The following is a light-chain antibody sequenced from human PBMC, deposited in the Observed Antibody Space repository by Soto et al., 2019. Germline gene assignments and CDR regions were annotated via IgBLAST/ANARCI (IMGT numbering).Light chain of an antibody. V-gene: IGLV1-47*01. CDR3: AAWDDSLSGWV. CDR2: RNN. CDR1: SSNIGSNY. J-gene: IGLJ3*02. Sequence: QSVRNQPPSASGTPGQRATISCSGSSSNIGSNYVYWYQQLPGTAPKLLIYRNNQRPSGVPDRFSGSKSGTSASLAISGLRSEDEADYYCAAWDDSLSGWVFGGGTKVTVL.